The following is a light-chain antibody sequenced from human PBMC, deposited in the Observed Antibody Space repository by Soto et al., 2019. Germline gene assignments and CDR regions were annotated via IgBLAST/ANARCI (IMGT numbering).Light chain of an antibody. CDR3: QSYASSLSGHVV. J-gene: IGLJ2*01. CDR1: SSNIGAGYD. Sequence: QSVLTQPPSVSGAPGQRVTISCTGSSSNIGAGYDVHWYQQLPGTAPKLLIYGNSNRPSGVPDRFSGYKSGTSASLAITGLQAEDEAYYYGQSYASSLSGHVVFGGGTKVTVL. CDR2: GNS. V-gene: IGLV1-40*01.